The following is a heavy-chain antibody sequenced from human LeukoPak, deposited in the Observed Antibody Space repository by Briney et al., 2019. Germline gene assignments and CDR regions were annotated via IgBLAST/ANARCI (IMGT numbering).Heavy chain of an antibody. CDR3: ARGRYYGSGSSMYYFDY. V-gene: IGHV4-61*02. CDR2: IYTSGST. Sequence: PSETLSLTCTVSGGSISSGSYYWSWIRQHAGTGLEWIGRIYTSGSTNYNPSLKSRVTISVDTSKNQFSLKLSSVTAADTAVYCCARGRYYGSGSSMYYFDYWGQGTLVTVSS. CDR1: GGSISSGSYY. D-gene: IGHD3-10*01. J-gene: IGHJ4*02.